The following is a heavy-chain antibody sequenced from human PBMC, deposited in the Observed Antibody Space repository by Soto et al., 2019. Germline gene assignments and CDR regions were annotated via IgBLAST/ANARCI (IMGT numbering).Heavy chain of an antibody. Sequence: QVQLVQSGAEVKKPGASVKVSCKASGYTFTSYDINWVRQATGHGLEWMGWMNPNSGNTGYAQKFQGRVTMTRNTSISTAYMELSSLRSEDTAVYYCARVASDCSGGSCYTFDYWGQGTLVTVSS. CDR3: ARVASDCSGGSCYTFDY. J-gene: IGHJ4*02. D-gene: IGHD2-15*01. V-gene: IGHV1-8*01. CDR2: MNPNSGNT. CDR1: GYTFTSYD.